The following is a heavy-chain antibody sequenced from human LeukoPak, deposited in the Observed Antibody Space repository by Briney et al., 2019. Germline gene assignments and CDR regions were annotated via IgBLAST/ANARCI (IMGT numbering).Heavy chain of an antibody. CDR3: ARDAEYQLLYDAFDM. Sequence: GGSLRLSCAASGFTFSNYEMNWVRQAPGKGLEWVSYISSSGSTIYYADSAKGRFTISRDNPKNLLYLQMNSLRAEDTAVYYCARDAEYQLLYDAFDMWGQGTMVTVSS. CDR1: GFTFSNYE. D-gene: IGHD2-2*01. CDR2: ISSSGSTI. V-gene: IGHV3-48*03. J-gene: IGHJ3*02.